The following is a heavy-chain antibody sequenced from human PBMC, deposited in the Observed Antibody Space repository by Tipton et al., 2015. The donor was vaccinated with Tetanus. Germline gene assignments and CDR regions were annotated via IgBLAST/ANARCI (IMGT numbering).Heavy chain of an antibody. J-gene: IGHJ4*02. CDR1: GFSFGDYA. CDR3: ARGANNYGYYLDY. D-gene: IGHD5-18*01. Sequence: SLRLSCTASGFSFGDYAMSWFRQAPGKGLEWVGFIRSNAYGATTAYAASVKGRFTISRDDSKSVAYLQMNTLRAEDTAVYYCARGANNYGYYLDYWGQGTLVTVS. V-gene: IGHV3-49*03. CDR2: IRSNAYGATT.